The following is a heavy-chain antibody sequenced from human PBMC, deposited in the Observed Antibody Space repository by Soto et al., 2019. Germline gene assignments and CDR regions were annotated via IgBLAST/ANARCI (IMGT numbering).Heavy chain of an antibody. D-gene: IGHD3-16*02. J-gene: IGHJ4*02. Sequence: QVQLVESGGGVVQPGRSLRLSCAASGFTFSSYAMHWVRQAPGKGLEWVAVISYDGSDKYYADSLNGRFTISRDNSKNTLNLQMNSLRADDTAVYYCAKALGELSPESYDYWGQGTLITVSS. CDR3: AKALGELSPESYDY. CDR1: GFTFSSYA. V-gene: IGHV3-30*18. CDR2: ISYDGSDK.